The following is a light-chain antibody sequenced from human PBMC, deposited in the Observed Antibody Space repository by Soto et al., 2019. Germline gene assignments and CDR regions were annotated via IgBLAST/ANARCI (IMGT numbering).Light chain of an antibody. CDR1: SGDIGDYKY. V-gene: IGLV2-14*01. CDR2: DVS. J-gene: IGLJ2*01. Sequence: ALTQPASVSGSPGQSITISCTGSSGDIGDYKYVSWYKQHPGKAPKLMIYDVSNRPSGVSNRFSASKSGNTASLTISGLQAEDEADYYCSSYTSTNFVIFGGGTKLTVL. CDR3: SSYTSTNFVI.